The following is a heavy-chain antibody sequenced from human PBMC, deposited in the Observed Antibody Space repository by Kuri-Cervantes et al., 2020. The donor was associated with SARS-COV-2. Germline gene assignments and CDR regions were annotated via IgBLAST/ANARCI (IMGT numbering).Heavy chain of an antibody. V-gene: IGHV1-2*04. J-gene: IGHJ6*02. CDR3: ARSGKHSSSRHGMDV. Sequence: ASVHVSCKASGYTFTGYYMHWVRQAPGQGLEWMGWINPNSGGTNYAQKFQGWVTMTSDRSIRTAYMELSRLRSGDTAVYYCARSGKHSSSRHGMDVWGQGTTVTVSS. D-gene: IGHD6-6*01. CDR1: GYTFTGYY. CDR2: INPNSGGT.